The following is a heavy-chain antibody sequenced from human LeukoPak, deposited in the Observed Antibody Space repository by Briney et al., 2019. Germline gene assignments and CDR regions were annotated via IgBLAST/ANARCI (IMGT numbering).Heavy chain of an antibody. CDR3: ARVLRYYDFWSGYYTGTPDFDY. V-gene: IGHV1-18*01. D-gene: IGHD3-3*01. J-gene: IGHJ4*02. CDR1: GYTFTSYG. CDR2: ISAYNGNT. Sequence: ASVKVSCKASGYTFTSYGISWVRQAPGQGLEWMGWISAYNGNTNYAQKLQGRVTMTTDTSTSTAYMELRSLRSDDTAVYYCARVLRYYDFWSGYYTGTPDFDYWGQGTLVTVSS.